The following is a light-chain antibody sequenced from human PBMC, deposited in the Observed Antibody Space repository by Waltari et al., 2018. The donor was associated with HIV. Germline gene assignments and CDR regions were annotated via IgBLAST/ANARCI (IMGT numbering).Light chain of an antibody. V-gene: IGLV2-14*01. CDR2: EVT. J-gene: IGLJ2*01. CDR3: TSYTSSDSVV. CDR1: SSDVGGYNY. Sequence: QSALTQPASVSGSPGQSITISCTGNSSDVGGYNYVSWYQQHPGKAPKVMIYEVTNRPAGVSNRFSGSKSGNTASLTISGLQAEDEADYYCTSYTSSDSVVFGGGTKLTVL.